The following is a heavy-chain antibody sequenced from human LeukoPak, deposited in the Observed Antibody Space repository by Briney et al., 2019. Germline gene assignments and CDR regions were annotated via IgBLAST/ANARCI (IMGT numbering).Heavy chain of an antibody. V-gene: IGHV1-46*01. CDR2: INPSGGST. CDR1: GYTFTSYY. J-gene: IGHJ4*02. Sequence: ASVKVSCKASGYTFTSYYMHWVRQAPGQGLEWMGIINPSGGSTSYAQKFQGRVTMTRDMSTSTVYMELSSLRSEDTAVYYCARDLPYYYDSSGYYYWGQGTLVTVSS. D-gene: IGHD3-22*01. CDR3: ARDLPYYYDSSGYYY.